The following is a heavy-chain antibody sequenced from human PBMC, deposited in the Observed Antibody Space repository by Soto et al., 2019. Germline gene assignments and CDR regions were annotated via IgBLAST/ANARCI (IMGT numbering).Heavy chain of an antibody. CDR3: ARIGLTTALL. Sequence: SETLSLTCTVSGDSISSYYWRWIRQPPGKGLEWIGYIYYSGSTYYNPPLRSRVTISIDTSKNHFFLNLSSVTAADAAVYFCARIGLTTALLWGQGTLVTVSS. CDR1: GDSISSYY. V-gene: IGHV4-59*08. CDR2: IYYSGST. J-gene: IGHJ4*02. D-gene: IGHD4-17*01.